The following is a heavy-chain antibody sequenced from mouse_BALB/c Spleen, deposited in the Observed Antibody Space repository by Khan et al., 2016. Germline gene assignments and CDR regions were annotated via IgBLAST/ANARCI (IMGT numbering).Heavy chain of an antibody. CDR3: ASKVYYFDY. CDR1: GFTFSSYA. J-gene: IGHJ2*01. V-gene: IGHV5-6-5*01. Sequence: EVELVESGGGLVKPGGSLKLSCAASGFTFSSYAMYWVRQTPEKWLEWVASISSGGSSFYPDMLKDRFTISRDNARNILHRQMSSLRSEVTAMYYCASKVYYFDYWGQGTTLTVSS. CDR2: ISSGGSS.